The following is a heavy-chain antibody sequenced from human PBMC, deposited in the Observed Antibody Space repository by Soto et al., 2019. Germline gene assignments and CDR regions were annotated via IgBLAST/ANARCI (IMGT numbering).Heavy chain of an antibody. J-gene: IGHJ3*02. CDR2: VIPIIGEG. Sequence: QVQLVQSGAEVKEPGSSVKVSCKVSGGTFSSQTINWVRQVPGQGLEWMGSVIPIIGEGKYAQSFLGRVTITAERSTSTAYMELRSLRSEETAVYYCASPAVNDLDADSSAFDIWGQGTMVTVSS. V-gene: IGHV1-69*02. CDR1: GGTFSSQT. D-gene: IGHD1-1*01. CDR3: ASPAVNDLDADSSAFDI.